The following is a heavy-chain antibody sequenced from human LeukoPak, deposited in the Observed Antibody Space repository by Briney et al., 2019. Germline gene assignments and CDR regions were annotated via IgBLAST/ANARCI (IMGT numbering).Heavy chain of an antibody. J-gene: IGHJ4*02. CDR2: ISSSSSYI. V-gene: IGHV3-21*01. CDR1: GFTFSSCS. D-gene: IGHD4-17*01. CDR3: ARDKGDGDYVLGLVDY. Sequence: NPGGSLRLSCAASGFTFSSCSMNWVRQAPGKGLEWVSSISSSSSYIYYADSVKGRFTISRDNAKNSLYLQMNSLRAEDTAVYYCARDKGDGDYVLGLVDYWGQGTLVTVSS.